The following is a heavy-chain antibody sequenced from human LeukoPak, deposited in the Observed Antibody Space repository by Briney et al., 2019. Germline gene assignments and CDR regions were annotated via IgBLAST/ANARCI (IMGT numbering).Heavy chain of an antibody. CDR1: GFTFSTYW. Sequence: PGGSLRLSCAASGFTFSTYWMAWVRQAPGKGLEWVANIKEDASAKHQADSVKGRFTISRDNAQNSVYLQMSSLRGEDTAVYYCARDVGGSLDYWGQGTLVTVPS. CDR3: ARDVGGSLDY. J-gene: IGHJ4*02. D-gene: IGHD1-26*01. CDR2: IKEDASAK. V-gene: IGHV3-7*01.